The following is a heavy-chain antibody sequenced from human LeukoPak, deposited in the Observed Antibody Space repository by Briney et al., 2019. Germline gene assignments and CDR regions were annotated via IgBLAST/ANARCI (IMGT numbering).Heavy chain of an antibody. CDR3: ARHRRITMVRGVINWFDP. D-gene: IGHD3-10*01. J-gene: IGHJ5*02. CDR2: IYTSGST. V-gene: IGHV4-4*09. Sequence: PSETLSLTCTVSGGSISSYYWSWIRQPPGKGLEWIGYIYTSGSTNYNPSLKSRVTISVDTSKNQFSLKLSSVTAADTAVYYCARHRRITMVRGVINWFDPWGQGTLVTVSS. CDR1: GGSISSYY.